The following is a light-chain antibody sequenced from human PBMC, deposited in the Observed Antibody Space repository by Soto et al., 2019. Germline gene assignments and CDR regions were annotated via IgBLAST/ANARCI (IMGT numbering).Light chain of an antibody. CDR3: QQTYSTPRLT. CDR1: QSISSY. CDR2: VAA. J-gene: IGKJ5*01. Sequence: DIQMRQSPSSLSASVGDIVTITCRASQSISSYLNWYQQQPGKAPKLLIYVAASLQSGVPSRFSGSGSGTDFTLTISSLQPEDFATYYCQQTYSTPRLTVGQGTRLEIK. V-gene: IGKV1-39*01.